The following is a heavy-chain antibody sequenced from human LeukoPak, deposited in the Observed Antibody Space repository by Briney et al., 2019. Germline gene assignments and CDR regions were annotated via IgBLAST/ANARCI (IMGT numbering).Heavy chain of an antibody. J-gene: IGHJ3*02. CDR1: GFTFSSYS. CDR3: AKEPPYFRSTSCYNRAFDI. CDR2: ISSSSSYI. Sequence: GGSLRLSCAASGFTFSSYSMNGVRQAPGKGLEWVSSISSSSSYIYYADSVKGRFTISRDNAENSLYLQMNSLRAEDTAVYYCAKEPPYFRSTSCYNRAFDIWGQGTMVTVSS. D-gene: IGHD2-2*02. V-gene: IGHV3-21*01.